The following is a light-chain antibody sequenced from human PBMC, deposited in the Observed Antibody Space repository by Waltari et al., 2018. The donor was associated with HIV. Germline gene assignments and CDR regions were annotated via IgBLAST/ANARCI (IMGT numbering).Light chain of an antibody. Sequence: QSALTQPPSASGSPGQSVTISCTGTSSDVGAYTYVSWFQQHPGKAPKLMIYDVTKRPSGLPDRFSCSKSGNTASLTFSGLQAEDEADYYCASHAGSKDVFGGGTRLTVL. CDR3: ASHAGSKDV. V-gene: IGLV2-8*01. J-gene: IGLJ2*01. CDR2: DVT. CDR1: SSDVGAYTY.